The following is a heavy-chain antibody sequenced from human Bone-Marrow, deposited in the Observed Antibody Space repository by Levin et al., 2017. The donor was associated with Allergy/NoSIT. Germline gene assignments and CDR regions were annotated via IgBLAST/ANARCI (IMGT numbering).Heavy chain of an antibody. Sequence: QSGGSLRLSCAASGFTFDDYAMHWVRQAPGKGLEWVSGISWNSGSIGYADSVKGRFTISRDNAKNSLYLQMNSLRAEDTALYYCAKDYGDFSFDYWGQGTLVTVSS. CDR3: AKDYGDFSFDY. J-gene: IGHJ4*02. CDR1: GFTFDDYA. V-gene: IGHV3-9*01. CDR2: ISWNSGSI. D-gene: IGHD4-17*01.